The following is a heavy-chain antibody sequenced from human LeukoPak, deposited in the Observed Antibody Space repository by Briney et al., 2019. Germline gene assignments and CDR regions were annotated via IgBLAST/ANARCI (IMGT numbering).Heavy chain of an antibody. CDR3: ASGYCSGGGCYSHFSHFDY. D-gene: IGHD2-15*01. J-gene: IGHJ4*02. CDR2: SYSGGST. V-gene: IGHV3-66*01. CDR1: GFTVSSNY. Sequence: EGTLTLTCTASGFTVSSNYYSWVRQAPGKGLEWVSVSYSGGSTYYTDSVNGRFTISRDNSKNTLYLQMNSLRAEDTAVYYCASGYCSGGGCYSHFSHFDYWGQGTLVTVSS.